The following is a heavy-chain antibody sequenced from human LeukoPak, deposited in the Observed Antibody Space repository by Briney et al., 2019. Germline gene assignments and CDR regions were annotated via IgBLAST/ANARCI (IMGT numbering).Heavy chain of an antibody. CDR3: ARCAGRGGGSCHFDY. CDR1: GGSFSGFY. D-gene: IGHD2-15*01. Sequence: PSDTLSLTCAVYGGSFSGFYWSWIRQPPGKGLEWIGEINHSGSTNYNPSLKSRVTISVDTSKNQFSLKLSSLTAADTAVYYCARCAGRGGGSCHFDYWGQGTLVTVSS. V-gene: IGHV4-34*01. J-gene: IGHJ4*02. CDR2: INHSGST.